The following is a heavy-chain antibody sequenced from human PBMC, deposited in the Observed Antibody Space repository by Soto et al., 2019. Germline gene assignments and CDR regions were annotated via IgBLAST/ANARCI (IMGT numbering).Heavy chain of an antibody. CDR1: GVTFSSYA. D-gene: IGHD3-3*01. Sequence: SVKVSCKASGVTFSSYAISWVRQAPGQGLEWMGGIIPIFGTANYAQKFQGRVTITADESTSTAYMELSSLRSEDTAVYYCARGSAYDFWSGTLNYWGQGTLVTVSS. J-gene: IGHJ4*02. CDR2: IIPIFGTA. CDR3: ARGSAYDFWSGTLNY. V-gene: IGHV1-69*13.